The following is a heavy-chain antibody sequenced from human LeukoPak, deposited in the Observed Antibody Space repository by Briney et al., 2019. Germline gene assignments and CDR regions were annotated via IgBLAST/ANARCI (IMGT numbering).Heavy chain of an antibody. D-gene: IGHD3-22*01. CDR3: ARGISRYYDSSGYRGSAFDI. CDR1: GGSFSGYY. J-gene: IGHJ3*02. Sequence: PSETLSLTCAVYGGSFSGYYWSWIRQPPGKGLEWIGEINHRGSTNYNPSLKSRVTISVDTSKNQFSLKLSSVTAADTAVYYCARGISRYYDSSGYRGSAFDIWGQGTMVTVSS. CDR2: INHRGST. V-gene: IGHV4-34*01.